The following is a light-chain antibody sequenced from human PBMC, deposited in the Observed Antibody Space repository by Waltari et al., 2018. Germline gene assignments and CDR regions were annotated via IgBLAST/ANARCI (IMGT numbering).Light chain of an antibody. CDR3: QAWDSSLEV. J-gene: IGLJ3*02. CDR2: QDS. Sequence: SYELTQPPPVSVSPGQTASITSPGYKLGDKYACWYQQKPGQSPVLVIYQDSKRPSGIPERFSGSNSGNTATLTISGTQAMDEADYYCQAWDSSLEVFGGGTKLTVL. V-gene: IGLV3-1*01. CDR1: KLGDKY.